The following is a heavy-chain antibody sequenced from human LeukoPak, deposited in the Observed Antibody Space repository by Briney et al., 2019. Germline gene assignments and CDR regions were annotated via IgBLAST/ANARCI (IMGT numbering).Heavy chain of an antibody. J-gene: IGHJ4*02. V-gene: IGHV3-7*04. Sequence: GGSRRLSCAAPGFTFSSYWMSWVRQAPGKGLEWVANIKQDGSDKYYVDSVKGQFTISRDNAKNSLYLQMNSLRAEDTAVYYCARDPYDSSWGLCYFDYWGQGNLVTVSS. CDR1: GFTFSSYW. D-gene: IGHD3-22*01. CDR2: IKQDGSDK. CDR3: ARDPYDSSWGLCYFDY.